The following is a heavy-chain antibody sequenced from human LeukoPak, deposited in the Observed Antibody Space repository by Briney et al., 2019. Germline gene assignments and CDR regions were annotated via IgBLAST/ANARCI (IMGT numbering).Heavy chain of an antibody. Sequence: ASVKVSCKASGYTFTSYAMHWVRQAPGQRLEWMGWINAGNGNTKYSQKFQGRVTMTRDTSTSTVYMELSSLRSEDTAVYYCASPFTMYSSGWYALGYWGQGTLVTVSS. D-gene: IGHD6-19*01. CDR1: GYTFTSYA. CDR2: INAGNGNT. J-gene: IGHJ4*02. V-gene: IGHV1-3*01. CDR3: ASPFTMYSSGWYALGY.